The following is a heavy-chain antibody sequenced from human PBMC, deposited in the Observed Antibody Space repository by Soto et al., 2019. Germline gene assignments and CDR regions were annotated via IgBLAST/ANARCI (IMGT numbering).Heavy chain of an antibody. D-gene: IGHD3-3*01. CDR2: INPSGGST. CDR1: GYTFTSYY. Sequence: GASVKVSSKASGYTFTSYYMHGVRQAPGQGLEWMGIINPSGGSTSYAQKFQGRVTMTRDTSTSTVYMELSSLRSEDTAVYYCARDGAYYDFWSGSPAYMDVWGKGTTVTVSS. V-gene: IGHV1-46*03. J-gene: IGHJ6*03. CDR3: ARDGAYYDFWSGSPAYMDV.